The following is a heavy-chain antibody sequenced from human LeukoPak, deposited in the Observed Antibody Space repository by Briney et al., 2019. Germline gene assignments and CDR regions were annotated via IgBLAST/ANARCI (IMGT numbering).Heavy chain of an antibody. CDR2: ISSNNIDN. CDR3: ARGYPRSGYYLPFDY. CDR1: GFTFSSYS. Sequence: GGSLRLSCAASGFTFSSYSMNWVRQAPGKGLEWVSSISSNNIDNYYADSVKGRFTISRDNAKNSLNLQMNSLRDEDTAVYYCARGYPRSGYYLPFDYSGQGAQVTVSS. J-gene: IGHJ4*02. D-gene: IGHD3-22*01. V-gene: IGHV3-21*01.